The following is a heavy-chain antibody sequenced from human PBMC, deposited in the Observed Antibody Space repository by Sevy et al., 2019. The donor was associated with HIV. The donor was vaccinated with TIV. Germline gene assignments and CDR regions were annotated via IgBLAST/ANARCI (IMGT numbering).Heavy chain of an antibody. CDR1: GGSISSSSYY. D-gene: IGHD4-17*01. Sequence: SETLSLACTVSGGSISSSSYYWGWIRQPPGKGLEWIWSIYYSGSTYYNPSLKSRVTISVDTSKNQFSLKLSSVTAADTAVYYCARRTLYGDGGGIDYWGQGTLVTVSS. J-gene: IGHJ4*02. V-gene: IGHV4-39*01. CDR3: ARRTLYGDGGGIDY. CDR2: IYYSGST.